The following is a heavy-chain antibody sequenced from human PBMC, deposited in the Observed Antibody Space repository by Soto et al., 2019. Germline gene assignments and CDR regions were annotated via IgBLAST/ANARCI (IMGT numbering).Heavy chain of an antibody. D-gene: IGHD6-6*01. J-gene: IGHJ4*02. CDR2: IYYSGST. V-gene: IGHV4-59*08. CDR1: GGSISSYY. Sequence: SETLSLTCPVSGGSISSYYWSWIRQPPGKGLEWIGYIYYSGSTNYNPSLKSRVTISVDTSKNQFSLKLSSVTAADTAVYYCARGYSSSSVISIDYWGQGTLVTVSS. CDR3: ARGYSSSSVISIDY.